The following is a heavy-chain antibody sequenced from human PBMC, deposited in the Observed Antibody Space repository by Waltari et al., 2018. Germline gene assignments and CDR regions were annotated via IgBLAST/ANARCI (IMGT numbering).Heavy chain of an antibody. J-gene: IGHJ5*02. CDR2: IIPIVGQA. Sequence: QVQLVQSGAEVKKPGSSVKVSCKASGGTFSSYAISWVRQAPGQGLEWLGGIIPIVGQANYAQKFQGSVTITADKSTSPAYMELSSLRSEDTAVYYCARTTGAERRNWFDPWGQGTLVTVSS. CDR1: GGTFSSYA. CDR3: ARTTGAERRNWFDP. V-gene: IGHV1-69*14. D-gene: IGHD4-17*01.